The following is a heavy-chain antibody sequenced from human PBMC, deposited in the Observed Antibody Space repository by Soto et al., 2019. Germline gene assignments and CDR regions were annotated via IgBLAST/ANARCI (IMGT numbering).Heavy chain of an antibody. V-gene: IGHV1-24*01. CDR2: FDPEDGET. Sequence: ASVKVSCKVSGYTLTELSMHWVRQAPGKGLEWMGGFDPEDGETIYAQKFQGRVTMTEDTSTDTAYMEMSSLRSEDTAVYYCATPGPYCTNGVCLYYFDYWGQGTLVTVSS. J-gene: IGHJ4*02. D-gene: IGHD2-8*01. CDR1: GYTLTELS. CDR3: ATPGPYCTNGVCLYYFDY.